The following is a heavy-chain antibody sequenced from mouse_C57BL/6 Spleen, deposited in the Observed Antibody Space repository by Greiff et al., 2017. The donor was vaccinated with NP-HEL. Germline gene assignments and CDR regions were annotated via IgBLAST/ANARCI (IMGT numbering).Heavy chain of an antibody. V-gene: IGHV1-15*01. CDR3: TRSKNYYGSSLPFAY. CDR2: IDPETGGT. Sequence: QVQLQQSGAELVRPGASVTLSCKASGYTFTDYEMHWVKQTPVHGLEWIGAIDPETGGTAYNQKFKGKAILTADKSSSTAYMELRSLTSEDSAVYYCTRSKNYYGSSLPFAYWGQGTLVTVSA. J-gene: IGHJ3*01. CDR1: GYTFTDYE. D-gene: IGHD1-1*01.